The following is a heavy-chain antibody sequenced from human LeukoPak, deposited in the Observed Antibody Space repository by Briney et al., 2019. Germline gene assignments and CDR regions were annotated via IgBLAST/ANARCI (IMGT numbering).Heavy chain of an antibody. Sequence: SETLSLTCAVYGGSFSGYYWSWIRQPPGKGLEWIGEINHSGSTNYNPSLKSRVTISVDTSKNQFSLNLSSVTAADTAVYYCARANTGYYYGSGRGMDVWGQGTTVTISS. CDR2: INHSGST. J-gene: IGHJ6*02. D-gene: IGHD3-10*01. V-gene: IGHV4-34*01. CDR1: GGSFSGYY. CDR3: ARANTGYYYGSGRGMDV.